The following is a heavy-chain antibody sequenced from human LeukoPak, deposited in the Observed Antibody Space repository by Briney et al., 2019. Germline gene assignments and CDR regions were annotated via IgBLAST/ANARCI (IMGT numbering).Heavy chain of an antibody. D-gene: IGHD3-3*01. CDR2: IDSDGIGT. CDR3: ARGRCRGMDV. Sequence: GGSLRLSCAASGFTFTTYWMRWVRQAPGKGLVWVSRIDSDGIGTSYADSVKARFTISRDNAKNTLYLEMNSLRAEDTAVYYCARGRCRGMDVWGQGTTVTVS. J-gene: IGHJ6*02. CDR1: GFTFTTYW. V-gene: IGHV3-74*01.